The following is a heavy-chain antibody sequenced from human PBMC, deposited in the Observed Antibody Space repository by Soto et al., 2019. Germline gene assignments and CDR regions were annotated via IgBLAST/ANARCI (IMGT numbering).Heavy chain of an antibody. CDR1: GGSISSSNW. D-gene: IGHD6-6*01. CDR3: ARVIILSSSSSGWFDP. Sequence: PXETLSLTGAVSGGSISSSNWWSCVRHPPGKGLEWIGEIYHSGSTNYNPSLKSRVTISVDKSKNQFSLKLRSVTAADTAVYYCARVIILSSSSSGWFDPCGQGTLVTVSS. V-gene: IGHV4-4*02. J-gene: IGHJ5*02. CDR2: IYHSGST.